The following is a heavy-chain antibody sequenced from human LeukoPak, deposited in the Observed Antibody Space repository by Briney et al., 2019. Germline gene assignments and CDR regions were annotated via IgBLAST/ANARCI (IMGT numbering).Heavy chain of an antibody. V-gene: IGHV3-15*01. Sequence: PGGSLTLSCAVSGFTLSNAWMRWDRQAPGKGLEWVGRIKSKTDGGTTDYAAPVKGRFTISRDDSKNTLYLQMNSLKTEDTAVYYCTTEAPIIVATHLWGQGTLVTVSS. D-gene: IGHD5-12*01. J-gene: IGHJ4*02. CDR3: TTEAPIIVATHL. CDR1: GFTLSNAW. CDR2: IKSKTDGGTT.